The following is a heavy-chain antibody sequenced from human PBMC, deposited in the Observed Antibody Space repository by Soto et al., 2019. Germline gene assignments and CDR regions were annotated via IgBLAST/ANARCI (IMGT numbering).Heavy chain of an antibody. CDR2: IYYSGST. J-gene: IGHJ5*02. V-gene: IGHV4-59*01. D-gene: IGHD3-10*01. CDR1: GGSISSYY. CDR3: ARGSYYASGSYYYVLWFDP. Sequence: PSETLSLTCTVSGGSISSYYWSWIRQPPGKGLEWTGYIYYSGSTNYNPSLKSRVTISVDTSKNQFSLKLSSVNAADTAVYYCARGSYYASGSYYYVLWFDPWGQGTLVTVSS.